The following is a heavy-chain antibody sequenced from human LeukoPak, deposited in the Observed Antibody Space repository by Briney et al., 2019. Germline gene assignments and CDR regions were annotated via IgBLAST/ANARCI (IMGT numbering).Heavy chain of an antibody. V-gene: IGHV1-18*01. CDR1: GYTFTSYG. J-gene: IGHJ4*02. CDR3: ARGLRGSPAFDY. CDR2: ISAYNGNT. D-gene: IGHD2-2*01. Sequence: ASVKVSCKASGYTFTSYGISWVRQAPGQGLEWMGWISAYNGNTNYAQKLQGRVTMTTDTSTSTACMELSRLRSDDTAVYYCARGLRGSPAFDYWGQGTLVTVSS.